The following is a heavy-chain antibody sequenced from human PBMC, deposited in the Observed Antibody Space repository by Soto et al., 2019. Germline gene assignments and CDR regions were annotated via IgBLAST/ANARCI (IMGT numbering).Heavy chain of an antibody. CDR3: AREGFCSGGSCQPNNWFDP. CDR2: INPNSGGT. Sequence: ASVKVSCKASGYTFTGYYMHWVRQAPGQGLEWIGWINPNSGGTNYAQKFQGWVTMTRDTSISTAYMELSRLRSDDTAVYYCAREGFCSGGSCQPNNWFDPWGQGTLVTVSS. CDR1: GYTFTGYY. D-gene: IGHD2-15*01. J-gene: IGHJ5*02. V-gene: IGHV1-2*04.